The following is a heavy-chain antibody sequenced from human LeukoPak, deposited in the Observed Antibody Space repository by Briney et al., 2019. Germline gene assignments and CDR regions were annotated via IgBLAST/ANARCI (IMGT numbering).Heavy chain of an antibody. CDR1: GMTLSSYG. D-gene: IGHD4-17*01. CDR2: IWYDGSNK. Sequence: GPTLRNSRTADGMTLSSYGVYFAGHAAGKKIEWVAVIWYDGSNKYYADSVKGRFTISRDNSKNTLYLQMNSLRAEDTAVYYCAREGYGDPSWFDPWGQGTLVTVSS. V-gene: IGHV3-33*01. CDR3: AREGYGDPSWFDP. J-gene: IGHJ5*02.